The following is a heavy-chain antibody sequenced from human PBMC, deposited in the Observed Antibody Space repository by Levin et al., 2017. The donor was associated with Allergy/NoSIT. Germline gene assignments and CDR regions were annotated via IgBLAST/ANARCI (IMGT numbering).Heavy chain of an antibody. CDR3: ARRMGAPHYFDY. J-gene: IGHJ4*02. CDR2: IYSGDSET. CDR1: GYSFASYW. Sequence: ASVKVSCKGSGYSFASYWIGWVRQVPGKGLEWMGIIYSGDSETIYNPSFEGQVTFSVDKSTSTAYMEWTTLKASDTAMYYCARRMGAPHYFDYWGQGTLVTVSS. D-gene: IGHD3-16*01. V-gene: IGHV5-51*01.